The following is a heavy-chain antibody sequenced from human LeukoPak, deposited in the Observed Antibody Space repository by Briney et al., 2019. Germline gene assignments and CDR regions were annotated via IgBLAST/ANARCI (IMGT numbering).Heavy chain of an antibody. CDR1: GFSFSNYW. D-gene: IGHD7-27*01. J-gene: IGHJ5*02. CDR3: AKTSLGWLDP. V-gene: IGHV3-7*01. CDR2: IDQDGRDK. Sequence: GGSLRLSCTASGFSFSNYWMSWVRQAPGKGLEWVATIDQDGRDKFSVDSVKGRFTISRDNARNSMYLQMKSLRVEDTAVYYCAKTSLGWLDPWGQGALVTVSS.